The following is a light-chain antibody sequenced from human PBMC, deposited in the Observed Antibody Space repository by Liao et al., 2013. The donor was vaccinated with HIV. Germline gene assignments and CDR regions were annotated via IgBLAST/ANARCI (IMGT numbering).Light chain of an antibody. CDR2: QDN. V-gene: IGLV3-1*01. J-gene: IGLJ2*01. CDR1: KLGDKY. CDR3: QAWDNSIVV. Sequence: SYELTQAPSVSVSPGQAATITCSGDKLGDKYVSWYQQKPGQSPVLVIFQDNKRPSGIPERFSGSNSGNTATLTISGTQAMDEADYYCQAWDNSIVVFGGGTKLTVL.